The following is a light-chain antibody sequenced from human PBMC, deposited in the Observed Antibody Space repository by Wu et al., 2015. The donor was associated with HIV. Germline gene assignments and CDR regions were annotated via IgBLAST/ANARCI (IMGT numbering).Light chain of an antibody. Sequence: DIQMTQSPSSVSASVRDRVIITCQASQHINNYLNWYQQKPGKSPKLLIYDASTLETGVPSRFSGRGSGTNFTFIITNLQPEDVGTYYCQQYDSLFTFGPGTKVDIK. V-gene: IGKV1-33*01. CDR2: DAS. CDR1: QHINNY. CDR3: QQYDSLFT. J-gene: IGKJ3*01.